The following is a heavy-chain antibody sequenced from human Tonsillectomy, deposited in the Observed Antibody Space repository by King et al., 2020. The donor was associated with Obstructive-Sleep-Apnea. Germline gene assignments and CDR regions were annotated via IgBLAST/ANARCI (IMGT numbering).Heavy chain of an antibody. D-gene: IGHD2-8*01. CDR2: IYWDDDK. CDR3: AHNNGLTYDRGMDV. Sequence: TLKESGPTLVKPTQTLTLTCTFSGFSLTTSEVGVCWIRHPPGKALECLALIYWDDDKRYSPSLKNKLTITKDTTKNQGVLTMSHIDPVDTATYYCAHNNGLTYDRGMDVWGQGTTVTVPS. J-gene: IGHJ6*02. CDR1: GFSLTTSEVG. V-gene: IGHV2-5*02.